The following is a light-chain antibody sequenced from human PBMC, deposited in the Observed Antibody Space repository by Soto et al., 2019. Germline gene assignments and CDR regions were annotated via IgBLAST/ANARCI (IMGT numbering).Light chain of an antibody. CDR3: SSYTGSNIV. J-gene: IGLJ3*02. Sequence: QSALTQPASVSGSPGQSITISCTGTSSDVGGYNYVSWYQQHPGKAPKFMIYEVSNRPSGVSSRFSGSKSGNTASLTISGLQGEDEADYYCSSYTGSNIVFGGGTKLTVL. CDR2: EVS. CDR1: SSDVGGYNY. V-gene: IGLV2-14*01.